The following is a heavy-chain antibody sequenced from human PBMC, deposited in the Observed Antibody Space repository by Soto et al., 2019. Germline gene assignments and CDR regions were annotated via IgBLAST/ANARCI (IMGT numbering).Heavy chain of an antibody. CDR2: INPSGGST. V-gene: IGHV1-46*01. Sequence: ASVKVSCKASGYTFTSYYMHWVRQAPGQGLEWMGIINPSGGSTSYAQKFQGRVTMTRDTSTSTFYMELSSPRSEDTAVYYCARDMSFGVVITYYYYYGMDVWG. CDR1: GYTFTSYY. D-gene: IGHD3-3*01. J-gene: IGHJ6*02. CDR3: ARDMSFGVVITYYYYYGMDV.